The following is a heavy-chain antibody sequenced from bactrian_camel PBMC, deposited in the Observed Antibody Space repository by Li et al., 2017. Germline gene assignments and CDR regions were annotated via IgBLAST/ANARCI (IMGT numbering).Heavy chain of an antibody. CDR1: GYTYSSAC. J-gene: IGHJ4*01. Sequence: HVQLVESGGGSVAAGGSLRLSCAASGYTYSSACMAWFRQVPGKEREGVAAIDSDGSTSYADPVKGRFTISKDNAKNTLYLQMNSLKPEGTAMYYCAADQGYCSGGSPYWGQGTQVTVS. V-gene: IGHV3S26*01. CDR2: IDSDGST. CDR3: AADQGYCSGGSPY. D-gene: IGHD2*01.